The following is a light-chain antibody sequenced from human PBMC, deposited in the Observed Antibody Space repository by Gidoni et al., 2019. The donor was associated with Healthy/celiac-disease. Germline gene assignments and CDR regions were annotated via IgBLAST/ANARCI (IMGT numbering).Light chain of an antibody. J-gene: IGKJ1*01. CDR2: WAS. CDR3: QQYYSNPRT. Sequence: ISMTQSPDSLAVSLCERATIKRNSSMSVLYSYNNKNYLAWYQQKPGQPPKLLIYWASTRESGVPERFSGSGSGTDFTLTISSLQAEDVAVYYCQQYYSNPRTFGQGTKVEIK. CDR1: MSVLYSYNNKNY. V-gene: IGKV4-1*01.